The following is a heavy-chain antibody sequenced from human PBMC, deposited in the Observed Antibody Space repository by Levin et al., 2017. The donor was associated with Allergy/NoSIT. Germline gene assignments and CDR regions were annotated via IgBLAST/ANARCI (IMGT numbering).Heavy chain of an antibody. CDR3: AKEGGRAEAATGGFGYYYYGLDV. Sequence: GGSLRLSCAASGFTFSNYAMRWVRQAPGKGLEWVSGVSGDGETTYYADSVKGRFTISRDNSTNTVYLQMNSLRAGDTGVYYCAKEGGRAEAATGGFGYYYYGLDVWGHGTKVTVSS. D-gene: IGHD3-16*01. V-gene: IGHV3-23*01. CDR2: VSGDGETT. CDR1: GFTFSNYA. J-gene: IGHJ6*02.